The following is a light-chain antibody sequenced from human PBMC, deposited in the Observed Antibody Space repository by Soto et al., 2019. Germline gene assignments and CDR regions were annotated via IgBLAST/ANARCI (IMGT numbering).Light chain of an antibody. J-gene: IGKJ1*01. Sequence: EIVMAQSPGTLSFSAVERTALSCRAIQSVSSNLAWYQQKPGQAPRLLIYGASTKATGIPARFSGSGSGTEFTLTISSLQSEDFAVYYCQQYNNWPPERTFGQGTKVDIK. CDR1: QSVSSN. V-gene: IGKV3-15*01. CDR3: QQYNNWPPERT. CDR2: GAS.